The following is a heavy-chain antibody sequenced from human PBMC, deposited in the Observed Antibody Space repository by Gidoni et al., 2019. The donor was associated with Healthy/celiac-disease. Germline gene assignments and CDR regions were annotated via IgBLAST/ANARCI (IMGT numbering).Heavy chain of an antibody. D-gene: IGHD3-22*01. CDR3: AKELYYYDSRGYFDY. CDR2: ISGSGGST. V-gene: IGHV3-23*01. CDR1: GFPFSSYA. J-gene: IGHJ4*02. Sequence: EVQLLESGGGVVQPGGSLRLSCAASGFPFSSYAMSWVRQAPGKGLEWVSAISGSGGSTYYADSVKGRFTISRDNSKNTLYLQMNSLRAEDTAVYYCAKELYYYDSRGYFDYWGQGTLVTVSS.